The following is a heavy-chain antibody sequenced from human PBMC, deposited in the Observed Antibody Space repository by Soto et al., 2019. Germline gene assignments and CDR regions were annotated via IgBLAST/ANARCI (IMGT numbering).Heavy chain of an antibody. J-gene: IGHJ5*02. CDR2: INPNSGGT. D-gene: IGHD3-10*01. V-gene: IGHV1-2*04. CDR1: GYTFTGYY. Sequence: ASVKVSCKASGYTFTGYYMHWVRQAPGQGLEWMGWINPNSGGTNYAQKFQGWVTMTRDTSISTAYMELSRLRSDDTAVYYCARGTDGSGSYSKGLDWFDPWGQGTLVTVSS. CDR3: ARGTDGSGSYSKGLDWFDP.